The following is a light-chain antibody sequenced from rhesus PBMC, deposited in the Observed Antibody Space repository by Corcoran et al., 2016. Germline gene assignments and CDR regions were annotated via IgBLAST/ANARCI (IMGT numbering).Light chain of an antibody. Sequence: QAALTQPRSVSGSPGQSVTISCTGTSSDIGGYNYVPWYQQHSGTAPKLMISEVTKRPSGVSDRFSGSKSGDTASLTISGLQAEDEADYYCSSYAGSNTFIFGSGTRLTVL. CDR2: EVT. V-gene: IGLV2-32*02. CDR1: SSDIGGYNY. CDR3: SSYAGSNTFI. J-gene: IGLJ1*01.